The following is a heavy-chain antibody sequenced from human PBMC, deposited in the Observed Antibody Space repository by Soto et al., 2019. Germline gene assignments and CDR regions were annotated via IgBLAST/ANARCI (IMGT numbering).Heavy chain of an antibody. CDR2: ISLNSAST. CDR1: GFTFDDYA. V-gene: IGHV3-9*01. Sequence: GGSLRLSCAASGFTFDDYAMHWVRQSPGKGLQWVSGISLNSASTGYAESVRGRFTISRDNSKNSLYLQISGLRPEDTAMYYCVKDTKHMGTLGWFVSWGQGTLVTVSS. J-gene: IGHJ5*02. CDR3: VKDTKHMGTLGWFVS. D-gene: IGHD6-19*01.